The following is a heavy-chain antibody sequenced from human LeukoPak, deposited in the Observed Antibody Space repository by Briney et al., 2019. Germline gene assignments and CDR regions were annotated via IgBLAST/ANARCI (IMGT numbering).Heavy chain of an antibody. D-gene: IGHD3-22*01. CDR2: MYYSGST. CDR3: ARQYYDNTGYYYFDY. Sequence: PSETLSLTCTVSGGSISSSSYYWGWIRQPPGKGLEWIGSMYYSGSTYYKTSLKSRVTISADTSKNEFSLELSSVTAADTAVYYCARQYYDNTGYYYFDYWGQGTLVTVSS. V-gene: IGHV4-39*01. J-gene: IGHJ4*02. CDR1: GGSISSSSYY.